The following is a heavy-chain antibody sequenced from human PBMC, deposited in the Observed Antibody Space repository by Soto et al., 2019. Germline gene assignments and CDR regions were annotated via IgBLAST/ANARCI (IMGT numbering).Heavy chain of an antibody. CDR3: SKGFGTSWSFDY. Sequence: RRLSWAASGLRFSTNGMKWVRQAPEKGVEWVAFISNDGSNKYYADSVKGRFTISRDNSKTTLYLQMNSLRAEDTAVYYCSKGFGTSWSFDYCGQGSLVTDSS. J-gene: IGHJ4*02. CDR2: ISNDGSNK. D-gene: IGHD3-16*01. CDR1: GLRFSTNG. V-gene: IGHV3-30*18.